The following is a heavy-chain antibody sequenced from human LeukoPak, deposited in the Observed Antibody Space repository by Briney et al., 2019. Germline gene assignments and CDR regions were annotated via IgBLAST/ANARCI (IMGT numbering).Heavy chain of an antibody. CDR3: ASRDGYNFHAFDI. D-gene: IGHD5-24*01. CDR1: GFTFSSYA. J-gene: IGHJ3*02. V-gene: IGHV3-30-3*01. CDR2: ISYDGSNK. Sequence: GRSLRLSCAASGFTFSSYAMHWVRQAPGKGLEGVAVISYDGSNKYYADSVKGLFTISRGNSKNTLYLQMNSLRAEDTAVYYCASRDGYNFHAFDIWGQGTMVTVSS.